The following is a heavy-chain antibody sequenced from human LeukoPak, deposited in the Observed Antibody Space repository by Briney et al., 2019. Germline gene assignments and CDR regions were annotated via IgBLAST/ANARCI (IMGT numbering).Heavy chain of an antibody. D-gene: IGHD3-22*01. CDR1: GFTFSSYS. V-gene: IGHV3-21*01. CDR2: ISSSSSYI. CDR3: ARDEYYYDSSGYLTIAGFDY. Sequence: GGSLRLSCAASGFTFSSYSMNWVRQAPGKGLEWVSSISSSSSYIYYADSVKGRFTISRDNAKNSLYLQMNSLRAEDTAVYYCARDEYYYDSSGYLTIAGFDYWGQGTLVTVSS. J-gene: IGHJ4*02.